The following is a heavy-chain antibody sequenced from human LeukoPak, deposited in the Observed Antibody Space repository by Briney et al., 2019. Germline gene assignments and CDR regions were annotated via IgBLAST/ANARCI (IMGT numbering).Heavy chain of an antibody. CDR1: GFTFSSYA. V-gene: IGHV3-30*04. CDR3: ASALHDSSWSNY. D-gene: IGHD6-13*01. CDR2: ISYDGSNK. Sequence: PGRSLRLSCAASGFTFSSYAMHWVRQAPGKGLEWVAVISYDGSNKYYADSVKGRFTISRDNSKNTLYLQMNSLRAEDTAVYYCASALHDSSWSNYWGQGTLVTVSS. J-gene: IGHJ4*02.